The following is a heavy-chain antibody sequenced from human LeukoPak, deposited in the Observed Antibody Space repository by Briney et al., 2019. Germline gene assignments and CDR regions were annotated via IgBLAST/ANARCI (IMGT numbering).Heavy chain of an antibody. V-gene: IGHV4-59*08. J-gene: IGHJ4*02. Sequence: PSETLSLTCTVSGGSIGSYYWSWIRQPPGKGLEWIGYIYYSGSTNYNPSLKSRVTISVDTSKNQFSLKLSSVTAADTAVYYCARAYCGGDCNFDYWGQGTLVTVSS. CDR2: IYYSGST. D-gene: IGHD2-21*02. CDR3: ARAYCGGDCNFDY. CDR1: GGSIGSYY.